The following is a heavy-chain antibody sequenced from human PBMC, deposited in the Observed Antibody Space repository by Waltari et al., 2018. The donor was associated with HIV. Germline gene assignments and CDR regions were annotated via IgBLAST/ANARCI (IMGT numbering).Heavy chain of an antibody. J-gene: IGHJ4*02. V-gene: IGHV3-23*04. CDR2: ISGSDGNT. D-gene: IGHD6-13*01. Sequence: EVQLVESGGGLVQPGGSLRLSCAASGLALRRYVMSWVRQAPGKGLEWVSTISGSDGNTYYPDSVQGRFTISRDNSKNTLFLQLNSLRAEDTAVYYCAILIAAAGDFDYWGQGTLVTVSS. CDR3: AILIAAAGDFDY. CDR1: GLALRRYV.